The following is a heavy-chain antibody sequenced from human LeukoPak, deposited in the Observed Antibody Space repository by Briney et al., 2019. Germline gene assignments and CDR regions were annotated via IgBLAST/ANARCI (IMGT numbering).Heavy chain of an antibody. J-gene: IGHJ4*02. Sequence: SETLSLTCTVSGGSIGSHYWSWIRQPPGKGLEWIGYVFYSGNTNYNPSLKSRVTISVDTSKNQFSLKLSSVTAADTAVYYCARDLVVVRGNFDYWGQGTLVTVSS. CDR1: GGSIGSHY. V-gene: IGHV4-59*11. CDR2: VFYSGNT. CDR3: ARDLVVVRGNFDY. D-gene: IGHD3-22*01.